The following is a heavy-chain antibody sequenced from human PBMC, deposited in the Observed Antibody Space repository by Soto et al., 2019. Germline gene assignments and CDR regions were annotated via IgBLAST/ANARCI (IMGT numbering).Heavy chain of an antibody. CDR3: ARGRRDGYNYGGFDY. V-gene: IGHV1-8*01. CDR1: GYTFTSYD. Sequence: ASVKVSCKASGYTFTSYDINWVRQATGQGLEWMGWMNPNSGNTGYAQKFQGRATMTRNTSISTAYMELSSLRSEDTAVYYCARGRRDGYNYGGFDYWGQGTLVTVSS. CDR2: MNPNSGNT. J-gene: IGHJ4*02. D-gene: IGHD5-12*01.